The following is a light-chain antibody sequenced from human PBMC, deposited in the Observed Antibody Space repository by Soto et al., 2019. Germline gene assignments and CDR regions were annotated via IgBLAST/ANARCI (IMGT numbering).Light chain of an antibody. CDR1: QSDDSRF. Sequence: ESLLTQSPGTLSLSPGERATLSCRASQSDDSRFLTWYQQKPGQTPRLLIYGTSIRATGIQDKFSGSGSGTDFTLIISRVEPEDSAGYYCLQFGTSPPAFTFGQGTKLEI. V-gene: IGKV3-20*01. CDR2: GTS. CDR3: LQFGTSPPAFT. J-gene: IGKJ2*01.